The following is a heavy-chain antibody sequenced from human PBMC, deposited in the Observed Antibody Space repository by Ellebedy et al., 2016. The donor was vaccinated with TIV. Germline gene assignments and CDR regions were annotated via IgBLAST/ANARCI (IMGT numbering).Heavy chain of an antibody. CDR2: IIPIFGTA. V-gene: IGHV1-69*13. CDR3: ASGVAPYRGGYNLLFDY. CDR1: RGTFSSYA. D-gene: IGHD5-24*01. J-gene: IGHJ4*02. Sequence: SVKVSXKASRGTFSSYAISWVRQAPGQGLEWMGGIIPIFGTANYAQKFQGRVTITADESTSTAYMELSSLRSEDTAVYYCASGVAPYRGGYNLLFDYWGQGTLVTVSS.